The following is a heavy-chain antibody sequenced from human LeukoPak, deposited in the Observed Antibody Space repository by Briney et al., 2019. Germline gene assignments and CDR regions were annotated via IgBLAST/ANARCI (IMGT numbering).Heavy chain of an antibody. CDR2: IYHSGST. J-gene: IGHJ4*02. V-gene: IGHV4-38-2*02. Sequence: SETLSLTCAVSGYSISSGYYWGWIRQPPGKGLEWIGSIYHSGSTYYNPSLKSRVTISVDTSKNQFSLKLSSVAAADAAIYYCARERSSSSDYWGQGTLVTVSS. CDR1: GYSISSGYY. D-gene: IGHD6-6*01. CDR3: ARERSSSSDY.